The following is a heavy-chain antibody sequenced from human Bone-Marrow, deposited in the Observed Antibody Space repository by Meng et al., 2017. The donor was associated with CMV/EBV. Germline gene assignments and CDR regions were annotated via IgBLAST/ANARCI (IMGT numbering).Heavy chain of an antibody. D-gene: IGHD6-6*01. J-gene: IGHJ5*02. CDR1: SLSTSGVG. V-gene: IGHV2-5*01. Sequence: SLSTSGVGGGWIEQPPGQALEWLALIYWNDDKRYIPSLHSPLTIPKDTSKNQVVLTMTNMDPVDTATYYCAHRNSIAARPNANWFDPWGQGTLVTVSS. CDR2: IYWNDDK. CDR3: AHRNSIAARPNANWFDP.